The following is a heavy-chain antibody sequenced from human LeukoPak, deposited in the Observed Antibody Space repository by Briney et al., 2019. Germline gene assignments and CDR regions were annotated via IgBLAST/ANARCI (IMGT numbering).Heavy chain of an antibody. CDR3: ARGTRYSGYDGRY. CDR2: INAGNGNT. D-gene: IGHD5-12*01. CDR1: GYTFTSYA. Sequence: ASVKVSCKASGYTFTSYAMHWVRQAPGQRLEWMGWINAGNGNTKYSQKFRGRVTITRDTSASTAYMELSSLRSEDTAVYYCARGTRYSGYDGRYWGQGTLVIVSS. J-gene: IGHJ4*02. V-gene: IGHV1-3*01.